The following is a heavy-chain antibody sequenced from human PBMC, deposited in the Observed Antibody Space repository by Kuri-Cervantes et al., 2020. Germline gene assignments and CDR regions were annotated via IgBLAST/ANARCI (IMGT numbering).Heavy chain of an antibody. V-gene: IGHV2-5*01. CDR3: ARTHFTGFDP. D-gene: IGHD2/OR15-2a*01. J-gene: IGHJ5*02. CDR1: GISLGTSGVG. CDR2: IYWNNDK. Sequence: SGPTLVKPTQTLTLTCTVSGISLGTSGVGVGWIRQPPGKALEWLAVIYWNNDKRYGPSLKSRVTITKDTSKNQVVLTMTNMDPVDTATYYCARTHFTGFDPWGQGTLVTVSS.